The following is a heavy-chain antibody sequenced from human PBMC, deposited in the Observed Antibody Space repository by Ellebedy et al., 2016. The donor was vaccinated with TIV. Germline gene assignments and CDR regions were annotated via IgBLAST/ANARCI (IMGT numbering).Heavy chain of an antibody. D-gene: IGHD3-10*01. Sequence: GESLKISCVAPALTLSSSALSWVRQAPGKGLVSVSPLHDSGGNPHFPDAVKGRFTIARDNSRNTVYLQMNNLRAEDTAVYYCSRHSGRRRSWDNDYWGQGTLVTVSS. CDR1: ALTLSSSA. CDR3: SRHSGRRRSWDNDY. CDR2: LHDSGGNP. V-gene: IGHV3-23*01. J-gene: IGHJ4*02.